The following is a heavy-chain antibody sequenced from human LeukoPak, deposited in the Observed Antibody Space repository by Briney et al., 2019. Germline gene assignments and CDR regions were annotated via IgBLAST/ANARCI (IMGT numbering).Heavy chain of an antibody. V-gene: IGHV1-46*01. J-gene: IGHJ1*01. D-gene: IGHD2-15*01. CDR3: ARDFPTTLRYCSGGSCLREEYFQH. CDR2: INPSGDST. Sequence: ASVKVSCKASGYTVTSYYMHWVRQSPGQGLEWMGIINPSGDSTSYAQKFQGRVTMTRDTSTSTVYMELSSLRSEDTAVYYCARDFPTTLRYCSGGSCLREEYFQHWVQGTLVTVSS. CDR1: GYTVTSYY.